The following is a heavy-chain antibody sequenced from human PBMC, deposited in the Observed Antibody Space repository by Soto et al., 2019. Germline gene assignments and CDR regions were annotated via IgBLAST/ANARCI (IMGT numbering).Heavy chain of an antibody. Sequence: QVQLVESGGGVVQPGRSLRLSCAASGFTFSSYAMHWVRQAPGTGLEWVTVISYDGSNKYYADSVKGRFTVSRDNSKNTLYMQMNSLRAEDAAEYYCARDSWSFDYWGQGTLVTVSS. V-gene: IGHV3-30*01. J-gene: IGHJ4*02. CDR1: GFTFSSYA. CDR2: ISYDGSNK. CDR3: ARDSWSFDY. D-gene: IGHD2-15*01.